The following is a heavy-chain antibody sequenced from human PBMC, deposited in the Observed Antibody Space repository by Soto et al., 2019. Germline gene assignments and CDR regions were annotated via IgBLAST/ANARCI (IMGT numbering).Heavy chain of an antibody. CDR1: GFTFSSYA. CDR3: AKGWGITIFGVVDTWNGSFDY. J-gene: IGHJ4*02. D-gene: IGHD3-3*01. V-gene: IGHV3-30-3*01. CDR2: ISDYGSNK. Sequence: QVQLVESGGGVVQPGRSLRLSCAASGFTFSSYAMHWVRQAPVKGLELVAVISDYGSNKYYADSVNGRFTISRDNSKNTLYLQMNSLRAEDTAVYYCAKGWGITIFGVVDTWNGSFDYWGQGTLVTVSS.